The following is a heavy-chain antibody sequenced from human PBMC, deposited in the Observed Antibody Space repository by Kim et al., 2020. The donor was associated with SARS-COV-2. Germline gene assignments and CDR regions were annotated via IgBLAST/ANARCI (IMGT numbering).Heavy chain of an antibody. CDR1: GYTFTSYD. Sequence: ASVKVSCKASGYTFTSYDINWVRQATGQGLEWMGWMNPNSGNTGYAQKFQGRVTMTRNTSISTAYMELSSLRSEDTAVYYCARTYFDWFQRCGMDVWGQGTTVTVSS. J-gene: IGHJ6*02. V-gene: IGHV1-8*01. D-gene: IGHD3-9*01. CDR3: ARTYFDWFQRCGMDV. CDR2: MNPNSGNT.